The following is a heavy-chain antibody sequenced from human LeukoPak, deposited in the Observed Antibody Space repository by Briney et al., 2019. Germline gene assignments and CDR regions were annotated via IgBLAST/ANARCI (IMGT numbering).Heavy chain of an antibody. V-gene: IGHV1-2*02. Sequence: GASVKVSCKASGYTFTGYYMHWVRQAPGQGLEWMGWINPNSGGTYYAQKFQGRVTMTRDTSISTAYMELSRLRSDDTAVYYCASERYCSSTSCYADYYYGMDVWGQGTTVTVSS. CDR3: ASERYCSSTSCYADYYYGMDV. CDR1: GYTFTGYY. CDR2: INPNSGGT. D-gene: IGHD2-2*01. J-gene: IGHJ6*02.